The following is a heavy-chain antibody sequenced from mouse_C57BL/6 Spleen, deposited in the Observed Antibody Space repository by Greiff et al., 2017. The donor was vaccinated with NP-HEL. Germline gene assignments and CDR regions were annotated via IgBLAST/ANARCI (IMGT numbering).Heavy chain of an antibody. CDR1: GYTFTDYY. D-gene: IGHD1-1*01. V-gene: IGHV1-26*01. Sequence: EVQLQESGPELVKPGASVKISCKASGYTFTDYYMNWVKQSHGKSLEWIGDINPNNGGTSYNQKFKGKATLTVDKSSSTAYMELSSLTSEDSAVSYSGGDYAGLAYWGQGTLVTVSA. CDR2: INPNNGGT. J-gene: IGHJ3*01. CDR3: GGDYAGLAY.